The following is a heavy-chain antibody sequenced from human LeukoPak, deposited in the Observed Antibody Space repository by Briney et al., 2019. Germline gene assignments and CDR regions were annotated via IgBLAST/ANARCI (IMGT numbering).Heavy chain of an antibody. D-gene: IGHD1-26*01. J-gene: IGHJ3*02. CDR2: ISYDGSNK. V-gene: IGHV3-30*18. CDR3: AKGWWELLDAFDI. CDR1: GFTFSSYG. Sequence: GGSLRLSCAASGFTFSSYGMHWVRQAPGKGLEWVAVISYDGSNKYYADSVKGRFTISRDNSKNTLYLQMNRLRAEDTAVYYCAKGWWELLDAFDIWGQGTMVTVSS.